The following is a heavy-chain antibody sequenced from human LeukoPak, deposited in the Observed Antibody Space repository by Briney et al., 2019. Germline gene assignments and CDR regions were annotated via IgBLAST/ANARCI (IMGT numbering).Heavy chain of an antibody. CDR2: IDPNSGGT. D-gene: IGHD3-10*01. CDR3: ARDRIAISQWFGDFLKYYGMDV. CDR1: GYSFRGFY. V-gene: IGHV1-2*02. Sequence: GASVKVSCKASGYSFRGFYLHWVRQAPGQGLQWMGWIDPNSGGTNYGQKFQGRVTLTRDTSINTACLELTSLRSDDTAVYYCARDRIAISQWFGDFLKYYGMDVWGLGTAVIVSS. J-gene: IGHJ6*02.